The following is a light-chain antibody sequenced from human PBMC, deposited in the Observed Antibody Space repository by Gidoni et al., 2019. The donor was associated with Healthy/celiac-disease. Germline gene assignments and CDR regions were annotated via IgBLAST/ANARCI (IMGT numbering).Light chain of an antibody. Sequence: SSELTQDPAVSVALGQTVRITCQGDSLRSYYASWYQQKPVQAPALVIYGKNNRPSGIPDRFSGSSSGNTASLTFTGAQAEDEADYYCNSRDSSGNHQRVFGGGPKLTVL. CDR2: GKN. V-gene: IGLV3-19*01. CDR3: NSRDSSGNHQRV. CDR1: SLRSYY. J-gene: IGLJ2*01.